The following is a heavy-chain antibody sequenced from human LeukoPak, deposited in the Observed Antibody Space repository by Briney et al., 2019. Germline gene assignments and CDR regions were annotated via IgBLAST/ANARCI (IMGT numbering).Heavy chain of an antibody. V-gene: IGHV1-24*01. CDR2: FDPEDGET. Sequence: ASVKVSCKVSGYTLTELSMHWVRQASGKGLEWMGGFDPEDGETIYAQKFQGRVTMTEDTSTDTAYMELSSLRSEDTALYYCARAVEWLLLATYFDYWGQGTLVTVSS. CDR1: GYTLTELS. CDR3: ARAVEWLLLATYFDY. J-gene: IGHJ4*02. D-gene: IGHD3-3*01.